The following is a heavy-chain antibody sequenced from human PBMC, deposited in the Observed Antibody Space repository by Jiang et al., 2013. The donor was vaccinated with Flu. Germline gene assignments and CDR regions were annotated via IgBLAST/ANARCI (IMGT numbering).Heavy chain of an antibody. CDR2: IYYSGST. CDR1: GGSISSSSYY. CDR3: ARRYSSGWLFDY. J-gene: IGHJ4*02. Sequence: GSGLVKPSETLSLTCTVSGGSISSSSYYWGWIRQPPGKGLEWIGSIYYSGSTYYNPSLKSRVTISVDTSKNQFSLKLSSVTAADTAVYYCARRYSSGWLFDYWGQGTLVTVSS. V-gene: IGHV4-39*01. D-gene: IGHD6-19*01.